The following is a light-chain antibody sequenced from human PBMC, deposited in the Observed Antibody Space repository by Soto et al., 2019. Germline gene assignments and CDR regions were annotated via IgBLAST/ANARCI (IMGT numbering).Light chain of an antibody. Sequence: QSVLTQPPSVSAAPGQKVTISCSGSSSNIGNNYVSRYQQLPGTAPKLLIYDNNKRPSGIPDRFSGSKSGTSATLGITGLQTGDEADYYCGTWDSSLSAGVFGGGTQLTVL. J-gene: IGLJ2*01. V-gene: IGLV1-51*01. CDR2: DNN. CDR3: GTWDSSLSAGV. CDR1: SSNIGNNY.